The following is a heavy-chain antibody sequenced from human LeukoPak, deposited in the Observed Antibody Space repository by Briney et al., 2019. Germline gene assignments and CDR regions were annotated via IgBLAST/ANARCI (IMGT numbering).Heavy chain of an antibody. CDR2: ISSSGSII. Sequence: PGGSLRLSCASSGFAFSSYEINWVRQAPGKGLEWVSYISSSGSIIYYADSVKGRFTISRDNAKNSLFLQMNSLRVEDTAVYYCARTMWGFDYWGQGTLVTVSS. J-gene: IGHJ4*02. V-gene: IGHV3-48*03. CDR1: GFAFSSYE. D-gene: IGHD7-27*01. CDR3: ARTMWGFDY.